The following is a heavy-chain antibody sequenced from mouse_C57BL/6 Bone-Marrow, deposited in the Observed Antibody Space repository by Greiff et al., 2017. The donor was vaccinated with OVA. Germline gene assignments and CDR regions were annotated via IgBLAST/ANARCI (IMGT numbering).Heavy chain of an antibody. CDR3: AGTSYGDYFGY. CDR2: IHPNSGST. D-gene: IGHD1-1*01. CDR1: GYTFTSYW. V-gene: IGHV1-64*01. Sequence: VQLQQPGAELVKPGASVKLSCKASGYTFTSYWMHWVKQRPGQGLEWIGMIHPNSGSTNYNEKFKSKATLTVDKSSSTAYMQLSSLTSEDSAVYYCAGTSYGDYFGYWGQGTTLTVSS. J-gene: IGHJ2*01.